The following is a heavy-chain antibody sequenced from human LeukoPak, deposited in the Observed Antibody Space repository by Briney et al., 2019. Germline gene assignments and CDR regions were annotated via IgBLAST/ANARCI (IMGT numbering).Heavy chain of an antibody. D-gene: IGHD2-21*02. CDR2: ISYDGSNK. CDR3: ARDSFRTATAIPYYYYGMDV. V-gene: IGHV3-30*04. CDR1: GFTFSSYA. J-gene: IGHJ6*02. Sequence: GRSLRLSCAASGFTFSSYAMHWVRQAPGKGLEWVAVISYDGSNKYYADSVKGRFTISRDNSKNTLYLQMNSLRAEDTAVYYCARDSFRTATAIPYYYYGMDVWGQGTTVTVSS.